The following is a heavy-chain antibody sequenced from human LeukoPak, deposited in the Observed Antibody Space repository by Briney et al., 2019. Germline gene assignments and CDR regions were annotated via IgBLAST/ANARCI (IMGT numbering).Heavy chain of an antibody. CDR3: ARSRGPGSHWFDP. J-gene: IGHJ5*02. V-gene: IGHV3-23*01. D-gene: IGHD3-10*01. Sequence: GGSLRLSCAASGFIFSNYYMGWVRQAPGKGLEWLSTLSDNTYYADSVKGRFTISRDNSKDTLYLQMNSLRAEDTALYFCARSRGPGSHWFDPWGQGTLVTVSS. CDR1: GFIFSNYY. CDR2: LSDNT.